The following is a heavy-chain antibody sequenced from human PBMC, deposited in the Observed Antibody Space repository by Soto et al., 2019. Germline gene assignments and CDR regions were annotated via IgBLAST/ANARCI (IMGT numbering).Heavy chain of an antibody. CDR3: NFGVVTMGGPNYYGMDV. V-gene: IGHV1-69*13. D-gene: IGHD3-3*01. Sequence: GASVEVSCKASGGTFSSYAISWVRQAPGQGLEWMGGIIPIFGTANYAQKFQGRVTITADESTSTAYMELSSLRSEDTAVYYCNFGVVTMGGPNYYGMDVWGQGTTVT. CDR2: IIPIFGTA. CDR1: GGTFSSYA. J-gene: IGHJ6*02.